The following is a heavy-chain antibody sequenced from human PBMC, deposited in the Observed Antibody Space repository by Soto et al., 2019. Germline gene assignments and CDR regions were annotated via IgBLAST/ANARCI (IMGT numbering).Heavy chain of an antibody. J-gene: IGHJ4*02. CDR3: AREGAAGGFDY. CDR1: GGSISSSSYY. CDR2: IYYSGST. Sequence: QLQLQESGPGLVKPSETLSLTCTVSGGSISSSSYYWGWIRQPPGKGLEWIGSIYYSGSTYYNPSIKGRDNISVDTAKNQFSLKLSSVTAADTAVDYCAREGAAGGFDYWGQGTLVTVSS. D-gene: IGHD2-15*01. V-gene: IGHV4-39*02.